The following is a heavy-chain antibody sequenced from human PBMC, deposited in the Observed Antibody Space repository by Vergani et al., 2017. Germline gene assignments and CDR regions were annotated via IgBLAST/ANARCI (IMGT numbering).Heavy chain of an antibody. V-gene: IGHV3-23*01. CDR1: GFTFSACP. D-gene: IGHD3-22*01. CDR3: ARLSYDTTPYLQWDYDC. CDR2: ISARYPST. J-gene: IGHJ4*02. Sequence: EVQLLQSGGGVIQPGGSVRLSCAASGFTFSACPMTWVRQAPGKGLEWVSAISARYPSTYYADSVKGRFTISRDNTKNMLYLQMNSLRAEDTAVYYCARLSYDTTPYLQWDYDCWGQGTLVSVSS.